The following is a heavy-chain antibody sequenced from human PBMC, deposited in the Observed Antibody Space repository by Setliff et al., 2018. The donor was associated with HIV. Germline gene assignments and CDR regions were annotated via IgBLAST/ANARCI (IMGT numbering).Heavy chain of an antibody. J-gene: IGHJ4*02. CDR2: ISSGYI. CDR1: GFTFSSYS. Sequence: GGSLRLSCAASGFTFSSYSMNWVRQAPGKGLEWVSSISSGYIYYADSVKGRFTISRDNAKSSLYLQMNSLRAEDTAVYYCARVKPHLRRSGSYWIVDYWGQGTLVTVSS. V-gene: IGHV3-21*01. CDR3: ARVKPHLRRSGSYWIVDY. D-gene: IGHD1-26*01.